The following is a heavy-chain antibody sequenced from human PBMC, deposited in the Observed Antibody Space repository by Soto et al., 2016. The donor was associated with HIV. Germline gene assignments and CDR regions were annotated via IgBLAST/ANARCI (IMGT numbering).Heavy chain of an antibody. CDR1: QFTFKDYY. J-gene: IGHJ3*02. CDR3: ASLKDVGAFDI. Sequence: VQLVESGGGLVKPGGSLRLSCAASQFTFKDYYMTWIRQAPGKGLEWVSYISRSSSFSKYADSVKGRFTISRDDDTESLSLQMNSLRPEDTAVYYCASLKDVGAFDIWGQGTMVTVSS. V-gene: IGHV3-11*05. CDR2: ISRSSSFS.